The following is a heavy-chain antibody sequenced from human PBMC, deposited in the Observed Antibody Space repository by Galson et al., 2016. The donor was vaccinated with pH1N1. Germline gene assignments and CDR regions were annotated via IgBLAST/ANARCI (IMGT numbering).Heavy chain of an antibody. D-gene: IGHD2-2*01. Sequence: QSGAEVKKPGESLKISCKGTGYSFSTYWIAWVRQMPGEGLEWMGIIYPGDSDTRYSPSFQDQVTISADKSISAAYLQWSSLQASDTAMYFCARLGIPATIDYHYYMDVWGKGTTFTVSS. J-gene: IGHJ6*03. CDR3: ARLGIPATIDYHYYMDV. V-gene: IGHV5-51*01. CDR2: IYPGDSDT. CDR1: GYSFSTYW.